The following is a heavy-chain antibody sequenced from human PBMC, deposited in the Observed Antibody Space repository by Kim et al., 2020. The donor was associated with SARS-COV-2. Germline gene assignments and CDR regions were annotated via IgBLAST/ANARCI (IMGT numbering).Heavy chain of an antibody. CDR3: ARRRMRCSGGSCYPNWFDP. J-gene: IGHJ5*02. CDR2: MNPNSGNT. V-gene: IGHV1-8*01. D-gene: IGHD2-15*01. Sequence: ASVKVSCKASGYTFTSYDINWVRQATGQGLEWMGWMNPNSGNTGYAQKFQGRVTMTRNTSISTAYMELSSLRSEDTAVYYCARRRMRCSGGSCYPNWFDPWGQGTLVTVSS. CDR1: GYTFTSYD.